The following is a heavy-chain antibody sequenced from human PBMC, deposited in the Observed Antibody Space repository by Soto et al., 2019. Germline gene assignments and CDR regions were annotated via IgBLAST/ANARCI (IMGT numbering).Heavy chain of an antibody. V-gene: IGHV5-51*01. CDR3: VRRGISIVAPPWE. J-gene: IGHJ4*02. CDR1: GYSFTSNW. D-gene: IGHD5-12*01. Sequence: EVQLVQSRAEVKEPGESLKISCKGSGYSFTSNWIGWVRQMPGKGLEWMGVIFPGDSDTRYSPSFQGQVTISADKSISTAFLQWSSLKASDTAVYYCVRRGISIVAPPWEWGQGTLVTVSS. CDR2: IFPGDSDT.